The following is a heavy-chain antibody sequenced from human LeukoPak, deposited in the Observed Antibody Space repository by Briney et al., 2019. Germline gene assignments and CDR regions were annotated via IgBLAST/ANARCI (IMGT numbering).Heavy chain of an antibody. CDR3: AREKGSLYYYYGMDV. V-gene: IGHV1-18*01. Sequence: GASVKVSCKASGYTFTSYGISWVRQAPGQGLEWMGWISAYNGNTNYAQKLQGRVTMTTDTSTSTAYMELGSLRSDDTAVYYCAREKGSLYYYYGMDVWGQGTTVTVSS. CDR1: GYTFTSYG. CDR2: ISAYNGNT. D-gene: IGHD6-19*01. J-gene: IGHJ6*02.